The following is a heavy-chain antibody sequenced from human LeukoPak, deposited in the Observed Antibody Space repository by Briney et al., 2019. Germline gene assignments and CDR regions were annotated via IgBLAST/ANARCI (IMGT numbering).Heavy chain of an antibody. J-gene: IGHJ4*02. CDR2: IFYSGST. D-gene: IGHD2-15*01. V-gene: IGHV4-30-4*01. CDR1: GGSISSGDYY. Sequence: SETLSLTCTVSGGSISSGDYYWSWLRQPPGKGLEWIGSIFYSGSTYYNPSLKSRVTISVDTSKNQFSLKLSSVTAADTAVYYCARGARMNDYWGQGTLVTVSS. CDR3: ARGARMNDY.